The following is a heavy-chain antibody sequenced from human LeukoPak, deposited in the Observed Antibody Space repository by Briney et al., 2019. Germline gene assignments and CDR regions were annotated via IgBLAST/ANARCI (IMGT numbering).Heavy chain of an antibody. CDR3: ARVGLMAFDI. CDR2: IYTSGST. CDR1: SESFSVYY. V-gene: IGHV4-59*10. J-gene: IGHJ3*02. D-gene: IGHD3/OR15-3a*01. Sequence: SETLSLTCAVYSESFSVYYWSWIRQPAGKGLEWIGRIYTSGSTNYNPSLKSRVAMSVDTSKNQFFLKLNSVTAADTAVYYCARVGLMAFDIWGQGTMVTVSS.